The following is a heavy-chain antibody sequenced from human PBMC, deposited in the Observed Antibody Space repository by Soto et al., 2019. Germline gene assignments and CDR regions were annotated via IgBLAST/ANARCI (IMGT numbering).Heavy chain of an antibody. Sequence: PVESLRIWCKVSGDSFPSYGIVWVLQMPGKGLEGRGIIYPGDSDTRYSPSFQGQVTISADKSISTAYLQCSSLKASDTAMYYCARHEDRSGPGYWGQGTMVTVSS. CDR1: GDSFPSYG. V-gene: IGHV5-51*01. D-gene: IGHD6-19*01. J-gene: IGHJ4*02. CDR3: ARHEDRSGPGY. CDR2: IYPGDSDT.